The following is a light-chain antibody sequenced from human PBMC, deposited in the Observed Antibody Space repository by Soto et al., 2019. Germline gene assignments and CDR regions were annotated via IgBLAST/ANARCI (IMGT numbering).Light chain of an antibody. CDR1: QSVSSNF. V-gene: IGKV3-20*01. CDR2: GAS. CDR3: XQYGNSPRT. J-gene: IGKJ1*01. Sequence: EIVLMQSPGTLSLSPGERATLSCRASQSVSSNFLAWYQQKPGQAPRLLIYGASNRATDIPDRFSGSGSGXXXXXXXXXXXPEDFAVYXXXQYGNSPRTFGQGTKVEIK.